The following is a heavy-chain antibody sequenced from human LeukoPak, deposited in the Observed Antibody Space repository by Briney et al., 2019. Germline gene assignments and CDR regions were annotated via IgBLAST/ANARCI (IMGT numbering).Heavy chain of an antibody. D-gene: IGHD2-15*01. CDR2: INSDGSNT. CDR3: ARDGWSHLYYFDY. V-gene: IGHV3-74*01. CDR1: GFTFSSYW. Sequence: GGSLRLSCAASGFTFSSYWMHWVRQAPGKGLVWVSRINSDGSNTSYADSVKGRFTISRDNAKNTLYLQLSSLRAEDTAVYYCARDGWSHLYYFDYWGQGTLVTVSS. J-gene: IGHJ4*02.